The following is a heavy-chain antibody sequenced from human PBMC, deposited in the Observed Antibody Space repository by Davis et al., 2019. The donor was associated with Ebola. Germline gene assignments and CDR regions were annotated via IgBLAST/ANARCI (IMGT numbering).Heavy chain of an antibody. J-gene: IGHJ4*02. CDR2: ISSSSSTI. D-gene: IGHD4-17*01. Sequence: PGGSLRLSCAASGFTFSSYSMNWVRQAPGKGLEWVSYISSSSSTIYYADSVKGRFTISRDNAKNSLYLQMNSLRDEDTAVYYCARDSPLTTVTTVAYDYWGQGTLVTVSS. CDR3: ARDSPLTTVTTVAYDY. V-gene: IGHV3-48*02. CDR1: GFTFSSYS.